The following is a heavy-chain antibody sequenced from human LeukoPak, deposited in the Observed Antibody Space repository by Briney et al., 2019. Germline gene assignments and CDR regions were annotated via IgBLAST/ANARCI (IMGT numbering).Heavy chain of an antibody. Sequence: GGSLRLSCAASGFTFSSYSMNWVRQAPGKGLEWVSSISSSSYIYYADSVKGRFTISRDNAKNSLYLQMNSLRAEDTAVYYCARDMATVGLDYWGQGTLVTVSS. CDR1: GFTFSSYS. CDR3: ARDMATVGLDY. J-gene: IGHJ4*02. D-gene: IGHD4-23*01. V-gene: IGHV3-21*01. CDR2: ISSSSYI.